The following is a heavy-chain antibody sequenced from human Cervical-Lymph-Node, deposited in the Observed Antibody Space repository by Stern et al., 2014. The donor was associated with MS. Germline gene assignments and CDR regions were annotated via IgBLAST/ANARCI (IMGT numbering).Heavy chain of an antibody. CDR3: AREEQQLVHGNWFDP. CDR2: IYHSGST. Sequence: QVQLQESGPGLVKPSETLSLTCTVSGYSISSGYYWGWIRQPPGKGLEWIGTIYHSGSTYYNPSLKSRVTISGDTSKNPFSLKLGSVTAADTAVYYCAREEQQLVHGNWFDPWGQGTLVTVSS. D-gene: IGHD6-13*01. V-gene: IGHV4-38-2*02. CDR1: GYSISSGYY. J-gene: IGHJ5*02.